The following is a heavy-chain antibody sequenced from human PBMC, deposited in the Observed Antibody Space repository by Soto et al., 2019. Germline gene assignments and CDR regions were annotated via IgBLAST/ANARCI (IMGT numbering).Heavy chain of an antibody. V-gene: IGHV3-30*03. D-gene: IGHD6-19*01. CDR2: ISYDGSNK. CDR1: GFTFSSYG. Sequence: QVQLVESGGGVVQPGRSLRLSCAASGFTFSSYGMHWVRQAPGKGLEWVAVISYDGSNKYYADSVKGRFTIFRDNSKNTLYLQMNSLRAEDTAVYYCSLLGAVAGIYYYYGMDVWGQGTTVTVSS. J-gene: IGHJ6*02. CDR3: SLLGAVAGIYYYYGMDV.